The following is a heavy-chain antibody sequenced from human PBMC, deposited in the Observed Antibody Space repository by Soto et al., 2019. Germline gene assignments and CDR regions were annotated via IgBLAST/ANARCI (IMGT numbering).Heavy chain of an antibody. CDR1: GFTFTSSA. CDR3: AADPRDGAYCGCDCYSDASDI. CDR2: IVVGSGNT. D-gene: IGHD2-21*01. Sequence: SVKVSCKASGFTFTSSAVQCVRQARGQRREGIGWIVVGSGNTNYAQKFQERVTITRDMSTSTAYMELSSLRSEDTAVYYCAADPRDGAYCGCDCYSDASDIWGQGTMVTVSS. J-gene: IGHJ3*02. V-gene: IGHV1-58*01.